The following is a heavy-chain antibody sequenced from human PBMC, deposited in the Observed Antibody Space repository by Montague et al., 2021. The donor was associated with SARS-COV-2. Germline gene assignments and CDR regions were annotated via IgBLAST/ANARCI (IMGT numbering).Heavy chain of an antibody. D-gene: IGHD6-19*01. CDR3: AKVAGSHDTLDI. CDR1: GYSIGTGYY. Sequence: SETLSLTCAVSGYSIGTGYYWGWIRQPPGKGLEWIGTIYHSGSTYFNPSLKSRVTISVDTSKNQFSLNLSSVTAADTAVYYCAKVAGSHDTLDIWGRGTMVTVFS. V-gene: IGHV4-38-2*01. CDR2: IYHSGST. J-gene: IGHJ3*02.